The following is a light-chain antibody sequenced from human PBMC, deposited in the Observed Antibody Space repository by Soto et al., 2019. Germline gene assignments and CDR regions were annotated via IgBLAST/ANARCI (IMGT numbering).Light chain of an antibody. CDR2: DAS. Sequence: EIVLTQSPATLSLSPGERATLSCRASQSVSSYLAWYQQKPGQAPRRLIYDASNRATGIPARFSGSGSGTEFTITISSLEPEDFAVYYCQQRSNWPRTFGQGTKLEIK. CDR1: QSVSSY. CDR3: QQRSNWPRT. V-gene: IGKV3-11*01. J-gene: IGKJ2*01.